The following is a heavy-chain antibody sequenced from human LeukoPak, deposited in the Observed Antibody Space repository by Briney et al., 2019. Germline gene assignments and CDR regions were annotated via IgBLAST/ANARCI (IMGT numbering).Heavy chain of an antibody. J-gene: IGHJ5*02. D-gene: IGHD3-22*01. CDR1: GYTFTSYG. Sequence: ASAKVSCKASGYTFTSYGITWVRLAPGQGLEWMGWISAYNGNTNYAQMFQGRVTMTTDTSTNTAYMELRSLRADDTAMYYCARDPSYDSSGYPNWFDPWGQGTLVTVSS. CDR3: ARDPSYDSSGYPNWFDP. CDR2: ISAYNGNT. V-gene: IGHV1-18*01.